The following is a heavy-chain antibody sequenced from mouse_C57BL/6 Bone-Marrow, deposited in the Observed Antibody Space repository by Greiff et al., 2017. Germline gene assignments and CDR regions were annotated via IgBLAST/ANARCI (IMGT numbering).Heavy chain of an antibody. CDR1: GYTFTSYW. CDR2: IHPNSGST. V-gene: IGHV1-64*01. CDR3: AREDYYSSPWFAY. Sequence: VQLQQPGAELVKPGASVKLSCKASGYTFTSYWMHWVKQRPGQGLEWIGMIHPNSGSTNYNEKFKSKATLTVDKYSSTAYMQLSSLTSDDSAVYYCAREDYYSSPWFAYWGQGTLVTVSA. D-gene: IGHD1-1*01. J-gene: IGHJ3*01.